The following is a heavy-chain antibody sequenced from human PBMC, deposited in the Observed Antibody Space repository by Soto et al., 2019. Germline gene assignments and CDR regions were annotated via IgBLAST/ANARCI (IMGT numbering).Heavy chain of an antibody. V-gene: IGHV4-59*11. J-gene: IGHJ6*02. D-gene: IGHD1-26*01. CDR2: IYYGGST. Sequence: SETLSLTCTVSGGSISSHYWSWVRQAPGKGLEWIGHIYYGGSTSYNPSLRSRSTISVDTSNNQFSLKLNSVTAADTAVYYCARDGREAYGMDVWGQGTKVTVSS. CDR3: ARDGREAYGMDV. CDR1: GGSISSHY.